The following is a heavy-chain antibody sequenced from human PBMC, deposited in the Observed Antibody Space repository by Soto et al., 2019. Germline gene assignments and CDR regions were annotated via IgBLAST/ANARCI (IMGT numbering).Heavy chain of an antibody. D-gene: IGHD1-26*01. V-gene: IGHV3-20*04. CDR1: GFTFDDYG. CDR2: VNWNGGST. Sequence: SGGSLRLSCAASGFTFDDYGMSWARQAPGKGLEWVSGVNWNGGSTGYADSVKGRFTISRDNAKNSLYLQMNSLRAEDTAFYYCVRGASLNFDYWGQGTPVTVSS. J-gene: IGHJ4*02. CDR3: VRGASLNFDY.